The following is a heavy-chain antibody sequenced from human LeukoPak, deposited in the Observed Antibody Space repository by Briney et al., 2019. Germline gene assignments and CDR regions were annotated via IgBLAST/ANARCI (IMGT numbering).Heavy chain of an antibody. V-gene: IGHV1-69*05. CDR3: AREPEARGYYYYYMDV. CDR2: IIPIFGTA. CDR1: GGTFSSYA. J-gene: IGHJ6*03. Sequence: SVKVSCKASGGTFSSYAISWVRQAPGQGLEWMGRIIPIFGTANYAQKFQGRVTITTDESTSTAYMELSSLRSEDTAVYYCAREPEARGYYYYYMDVWGKGTTVTVSS.